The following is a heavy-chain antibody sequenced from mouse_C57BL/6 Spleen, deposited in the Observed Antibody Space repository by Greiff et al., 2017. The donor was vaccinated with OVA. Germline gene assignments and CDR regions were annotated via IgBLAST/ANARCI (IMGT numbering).Heavy chain of an antibody. V-gene: IGHV1-22*01. CDR2: INPNNGGT. CDR1: GYTFTDYN. J-gene: IGHJ1*03. Sequence: EVQLQQSGPELVKPGASVKMSCKASGYTFTDYNMHWVKQSHGKSLEWIGYINPNNGGTSYNQKFKDKATLTVNKSSSTAYMELRSLTSEDSAVYDCASPITTVVADWYFDVWGTGTTVTVSS. D-gene: IGHD1-1*01. CDR3: ASPITTVVADWYFDV.